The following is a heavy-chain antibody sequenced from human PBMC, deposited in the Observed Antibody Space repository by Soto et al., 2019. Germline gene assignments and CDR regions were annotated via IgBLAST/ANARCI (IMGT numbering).Heavy chain of an antibody. CDR2: IYYSGSN. CDR3: ARGKVYCSGGSCYRVYYFDY. Sequence: QLQLQESGPGLVKPSETLSLTCSVSGGSVSNNNYYWGWIRQPPGKGLEWIGSIYYSGSNYYNTSLKRSVTISVDTSENQFYLKLRSVTAADTAVYYCARGKVYCSGGSCYRVYYFDYWGQGTLVTVSS. V-gene: IGHV4-39*01. D-gene: IGHD2-15*01. J-gene: IGHJ4*02. CDR1: GGSVSNNNYY.